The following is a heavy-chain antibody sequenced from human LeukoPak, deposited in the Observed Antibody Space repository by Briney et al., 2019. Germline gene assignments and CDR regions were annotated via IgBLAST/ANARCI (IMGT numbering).Heavy chain of an antibody. J-gene: IGHJ4*02. Sequence: GRSLGLSCAASGFTFSSYWMSWVRQAPGKGLEWVANIKQDGSENYYVDSVKGRFTISRDNAKNSLYLQMNSLRAEDTAVYYCARLNYDSSGGYWGQGTLVTVSS. CDR1: GFTFSSYW. D-gene: IGHD3-22*01. V-gene: IGHV3-7*04. CDR3: ARLNYDSSGGY. CDR2: IKQDGSEN.